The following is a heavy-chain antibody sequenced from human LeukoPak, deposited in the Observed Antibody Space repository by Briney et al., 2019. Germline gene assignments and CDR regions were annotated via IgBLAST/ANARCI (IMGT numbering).Heavy chain of an antibody. CDR2: IYYSGST. D-gene: IGHD5-18*01. CDR1: GGSISSSSYY. Sequence: KASETLSLTCTVSGGSISSSSYYWGWIRQPPGKGLEWIGSIYYSGSTYYNPSLKSRVTISVDTSKNQFSLKLSSVTAADTAVYYCARGRGYSYGYFSVLVYYFDYWGQGTLVTVSS. V-gene: IGHV4-39*01. CDR3: ARGRGYSYGYFSVLVYYFDY. J-gene: IGHJ4*02.